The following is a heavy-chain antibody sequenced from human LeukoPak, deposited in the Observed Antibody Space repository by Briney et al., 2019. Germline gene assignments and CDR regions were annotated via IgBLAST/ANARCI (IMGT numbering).Heavy chain of an antibody. CDR2: ISGSGGST. Sequence: GGSLRLSCAASGFTFSSYAVSWVRRAPGKGLEWVSAISGSGGSTYYADSVKGRFTISRDNSKNTLYLQMNSLRAEDTAVYYCAKDGSTWYSSGWYTDYWGQGTLATVSS. CDR3: AKDGSTWYSSGWYTDY. V-gene: IGHV3-23*01. J-gene: IGHJ4*02. CDR1: GFTFSSYA. D-gene: IGHD6-19*01.